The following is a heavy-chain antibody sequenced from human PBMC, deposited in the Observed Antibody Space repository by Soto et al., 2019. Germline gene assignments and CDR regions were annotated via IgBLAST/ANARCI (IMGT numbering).Heavy chain of an antibody. CDR2: TYHIGSP. D-gene: IGHD2-8*01. Sequence: PSETLSLTCTVSGGSISSGDSYWSWIRQFPGKGLEWIGYTYHIGSPYYNPSLKSRVTISVDPSKNQFSLKLNSVTAADTAVYYCXRIHCTNVVCYIDYGDQGTLVTVSS. J-gene: IGHJ4*02. CDR1: GGSISSGDSY. V-gene: IGHV4-30-4*01. CDR3: XRIHCTNVVCYIDY.